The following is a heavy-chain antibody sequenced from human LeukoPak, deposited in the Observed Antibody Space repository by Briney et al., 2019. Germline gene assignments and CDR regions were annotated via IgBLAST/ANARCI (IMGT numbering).Heavy chain of an antibody. J-gene: IGHJ1*01. CDR3: ANTTRVAPDGRAEYFQH. CDR1: GGSISSYS. Sequence: PSETLSLTRTVSGGSISSYSWSWIREPPGKGLEWIGCRYVGGRDLYNPSLRGRVTISVDASEKQISLSLRSVTAADTAMYYCANTTRVAPDGRAEYFQHWGQGTLAIVSS. CDR2: RYVGGRD. V-gene: IGHV4-59*03. D-gene: IGHD5-12*01.